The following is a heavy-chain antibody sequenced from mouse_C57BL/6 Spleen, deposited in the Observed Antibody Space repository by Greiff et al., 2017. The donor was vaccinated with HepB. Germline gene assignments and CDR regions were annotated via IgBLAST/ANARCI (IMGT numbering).Heavy chain of an antibody. CDR3: ARSYYGSSSYAMDY. J-gene: IGHJ4*01. V-gene: IGHV5-17*01. CDR1: GFTFSDYG. CDR2: ISSGSSTI. Sequence: EVQLVESGGGLVKPGGSLKLSCAASGFTFSDYGMHWVRQAPEKGLEWVAYISSGSSTIYYADTVKGRFTISRDNAKNTLFLQMTSLRSEDTAMYYCARSYYGSSSYAMDYWGQGTSVTVSS. D-gene: IGHD1-1*01.